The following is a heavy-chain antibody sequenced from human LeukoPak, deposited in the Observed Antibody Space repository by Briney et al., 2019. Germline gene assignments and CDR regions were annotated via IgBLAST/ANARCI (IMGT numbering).Heavy chain of an antibody. V-gene: IGHV4-31*03. J-gene: IGHJ4*02. Sequence: SETLSLTCTVSGGSISSGGYSWSWFRRPPGKGLEWLGHIYYSVSTYYTPSLKRRVTKSVDTSKSQFSLKLSSVTAADTAVYYCARTPNYYDSSSAWDYFDYWGQGTLVTAST. CDR2: IYYSVST. CDR3: ARTPNYYDSSSAWDYFDY. D-gene: IGHD3-22*01. CDR1: GGSISSGGYS.